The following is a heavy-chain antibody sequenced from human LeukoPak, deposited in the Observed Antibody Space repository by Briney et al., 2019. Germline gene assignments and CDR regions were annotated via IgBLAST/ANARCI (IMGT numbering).Heavy chain of an antibody. CDR2: INPNSGGT. J-gene: IGHJ3*02. Sequence: EASVKVSCKASGYTFTGYYMHWVRPAPGQGLEWMGWINPNSGGTNYAQKFQGRVTMTRDTSISTAYMELSRLRSDDTAVYYCATPKAYDFWSGYDGAFDIWGQGTMVTVSS. CDR1: GYTFTGYY. CDR3: ATPKAYDFWSGYDGAFDI. V-gene: IGHV1-2*02. D-gene: IGHD3-3*01.